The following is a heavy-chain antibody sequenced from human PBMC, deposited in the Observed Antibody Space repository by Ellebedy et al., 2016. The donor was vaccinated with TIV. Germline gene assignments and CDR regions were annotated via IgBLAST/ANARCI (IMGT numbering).Heavy chain of an antibody. Sequence: MPSETLSLTCSVYGDSISNYYWSRIRQPPGEGLEWIGYVSHSGSTNYNPSLKSRVTISVDTSKNQFSLKLSSVTAADTAVYYCARRRYSSGWYNWFDPWGQGTLVTVSS. CDR1: GDSISNYY. V-gene: IGHV4-59*08. CDR2: VSHSGST. CDR3: ARRRYSSGWYNWFDP. J-gene: IGHJ5*02. D-gene: IGHD6-19*01.